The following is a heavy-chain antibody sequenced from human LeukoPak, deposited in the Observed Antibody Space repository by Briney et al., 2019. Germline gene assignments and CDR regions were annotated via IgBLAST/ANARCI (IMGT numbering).Heavy chain of an antibody. CDR2: ISSSGTNE. V-gene: IGHV3-11*01. CDR1: GFGFSDYF. D-gene: IGHD5-18*01. CDR3: ARPFVDIAMITAALDV. Sequence: MPGGSLRLSCVASGFGFSDYFMNWFRQVPGKGLEWVTYISSSGTNEHYADSVRGRFTVSRDNARNSLFLQMNSLRAEDSAFYYCARPFVDIAMITAALDVWGQGALVTVSS. J-gene: IGHJ3*01.